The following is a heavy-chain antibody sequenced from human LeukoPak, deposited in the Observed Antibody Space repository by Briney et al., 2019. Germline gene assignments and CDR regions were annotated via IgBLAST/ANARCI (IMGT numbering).Heavy chain of an antibody. D-gene: IGHD4-11*01. Sequence: GGALRLSCVGSGGTFSNYVMSWVRHPPGKELEWLSAIIRSGGSTNYAHSVQDRFAISTDNPHNTADLQMSSLRAEATAVYYCAKQWDYSDYVWFGPWGQGTLVTVSS. J-gene: IGHJ5*02. CDR2: IIRSGGST. V-gene: IGHV3-23*01. CDR3: AKQWDYSDYVWFGP. CDR1: GGTFSNYV.